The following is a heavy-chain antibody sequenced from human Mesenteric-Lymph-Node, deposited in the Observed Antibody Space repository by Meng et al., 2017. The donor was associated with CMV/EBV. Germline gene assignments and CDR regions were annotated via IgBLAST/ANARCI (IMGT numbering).Heavy chain of an antibody. CDR3: ARQTYDSSGSYWFDP. CDR2: IDPSDSYT. CDR1: GYSVTSYW. D-gene: IGHD3-22*01. J-gene: IGHJ5*02. Sequence: SGYSVTSYWVSWVRQMPGKGLEWMGRIDPSDSYTNYSPSFQGHVTISADKSISTAYLQWSSLKASDTAMYYCARQTYDSSGSYWFDPWGQGTLVTVSS. V-gene: IGHV5-10-1*01.